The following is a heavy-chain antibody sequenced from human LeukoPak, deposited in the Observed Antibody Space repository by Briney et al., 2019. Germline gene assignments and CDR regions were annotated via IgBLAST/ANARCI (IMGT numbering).Heavy chain of an antibody. CDR2: INTDGSST. CDR3: ARVIGWDEPFDL. V-gene: IGHV3-74*01. Sequence: GGSLRLSCSASGFTLSNFWIHWVRQAPGKGLVWVSRINTDGSSTNYADSVKGRFAVSRDNAKNTLYLQMNSLRVEDTALYYCARVIGWDEPFDLWGQGTMVTVSS. D-gene: IGHD1-26*01. J-gene: IGHJ3*01. CDR1: GFTLSNFW.